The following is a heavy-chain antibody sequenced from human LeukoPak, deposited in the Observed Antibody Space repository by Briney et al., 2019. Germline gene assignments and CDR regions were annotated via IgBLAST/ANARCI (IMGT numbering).Heavy chain of an antibody. Sequence: GGSLRLSCAASGFTFSSYAMSWVRQAPGKGLEWVSAISGSGGSTYYADSVKGRFTISRDNAKNSLYLQINSLRDEDTAVYYCARYLWFGSSQRFDYWGQGTLVTVSS. CDR1: GFTFSSYA. J-gene: IGHJ4*02. D-gene: IGHD3-10*01. CDR2: ISGSGGST. CDR3: ARYLWFGSSQRFDY. V-gene: IGHV3-23*01.